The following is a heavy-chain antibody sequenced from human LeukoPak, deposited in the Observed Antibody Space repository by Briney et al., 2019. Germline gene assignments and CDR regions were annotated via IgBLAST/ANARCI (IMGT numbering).Heavy chain of an antibody. CDR2: ISGSGGST. CDR3: AKEDYDGSGSYLGY. CDR1: GFTFSSYA. Sequence: PGASLRLSCAASGFTFSSYAMSWVRQAPGKGLEWVSAISGSGGSTYYADSVKGRFTISRDNSKNTLYLQMNSLRAEDTAVYHCAKEDYDGSGSYLGYWGQGTLVTVSS. J-gene: IGHJ4*02. V-gene: IGHV3-23*01. D-gene: IGHD3-10*01.